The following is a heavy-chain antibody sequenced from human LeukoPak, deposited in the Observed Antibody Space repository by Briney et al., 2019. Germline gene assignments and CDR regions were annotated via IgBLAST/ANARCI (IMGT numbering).Heavy chain of an antibody. CDR3: AKDFGSTVYHMDV. J-gene: IGHJ6*03. Sequence: PGGSLRLSCAASGFTFSSYGMHWVRQAPGKGLEWVAVMLSDGSKKYFGDSVKGRFIISRDNSKNTLYLEMNILRREDSAVYYCAKDFGSTVYHMDVWGKGTTVTASS. V-gene: IGHV3-30*18. CDR1: GFTFSSYG. CDR2: MLSDGSKK. D-gene: IGHD3-10*01.